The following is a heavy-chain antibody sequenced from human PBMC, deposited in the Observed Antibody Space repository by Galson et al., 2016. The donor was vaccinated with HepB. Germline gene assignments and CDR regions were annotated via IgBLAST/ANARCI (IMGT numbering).Heavy chain of an antibody. D-gene: IGHD2-2*01. CDR2: ISRSGDST. Sequence: SLRLSCAASGFTFRNYGMTWVRQAPGKGLEAVSSISRSGDSTDYADSVKGRFTISRDSSKNTLSLQMNSLTADDTAIYYCVQGSTAPAVWGKGTTVTVSS. CDR1: GFTFRNYG. J-gene: IGHJ6*04. CDR3: VQGSTAPAV. V-gene: IGHV3-23*01.